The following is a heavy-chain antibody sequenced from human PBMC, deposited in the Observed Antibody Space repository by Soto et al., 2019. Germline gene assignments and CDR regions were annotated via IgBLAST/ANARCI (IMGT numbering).Heavy chain of an antibody. D-gene: IGHD3-16*01. V-gene: IGHV4-34*01. Sequence: ETLSLTCAVYGGFLSESYWTWIRQPPGKGLEWIGEINHVGGTNYNPSLKSRVTMSVDTSQNQFSLRLISVTAADTAMYFCVRIRYQLPSSVLWLDPWGQGTLVTVSS. CDR2: INHVGGT. CDR1: GGFLSESY. CDR3: VRIRYQLPSSVLWLDP. J-gene: IGHJ5*02.